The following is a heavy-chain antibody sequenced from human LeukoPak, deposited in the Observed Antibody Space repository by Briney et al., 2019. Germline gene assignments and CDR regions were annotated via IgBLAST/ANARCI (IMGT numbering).Heavy chain of an antibody. CDR2: ISGSGGST. CDR1: GFTFSSYA. CDR3: ARGGSFYYYYMDV. J-gene: IGHJ6*03. D-gene: IGHD3-16*01. Sequence: GGSLRLSCAASGFTFSSYAMSWVRQAPGKGLEWVSAISGSGGSTYYADSVKGRFTISRDNSKNTLYLQMNSLSAEDTAVYYCARGGSFYYYYMDVWGKGTTVTVSS. V-gene: IGHV3-23*01.